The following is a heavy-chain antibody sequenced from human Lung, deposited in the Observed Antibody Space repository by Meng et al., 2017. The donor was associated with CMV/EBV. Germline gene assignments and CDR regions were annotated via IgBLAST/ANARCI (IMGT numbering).Heavy chain of an antibody. Sequence: VPLQESGPGLDKPSQTLSLPCTVSGCSISSGGFYGGWTRQHPGKGLEWIGYIYYSGSTYYNPSLRSRVAISIDTSKTQFSLKLTSVTAADTAVYFCARTNYGDYNWFDPWGQGTLVTVSS. D-gene: IGHD4-17*01. J-gene: IGHJ5*02. V-gene: IGHV4-31*03. CDR2: IYYSGST. CDR1: GCSISSGGFY. CDR3: ARTNYGDYNWFDP.